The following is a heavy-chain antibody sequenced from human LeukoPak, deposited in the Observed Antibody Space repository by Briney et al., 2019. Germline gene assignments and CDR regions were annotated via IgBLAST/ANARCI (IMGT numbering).Heavy chain of an antibody. J-gene: IGHJ4*02. CDR1: VFTLSSYC. D-gene: IGHD3-22*01. V-gene: IGHV3-30*18. CDR3: AKDQGVYYYDSSGYSGSFDY. Sequence: GGSLRLSCAASVFTLSSYCMHWVRQAPGKGLEWVAVTSYDGSNKYYADSVKGRFTISRDNSKNTLYLQMNSLRAEDTAVYYCAKDQGVYYYDSSGYSGSFDYWGQGTLVTVSS. CDR2: TSYDGSNK.